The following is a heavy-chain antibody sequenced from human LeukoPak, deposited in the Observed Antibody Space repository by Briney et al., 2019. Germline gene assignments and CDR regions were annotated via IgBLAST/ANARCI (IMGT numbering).Heavy chain of an antibody. J-gene: IGHJ4*02. Sequence: RPGGSLILSCAAHGFTFDDHGMSRVRQAPGKGLEWVSGINWNGDITGYADSVKGRFTISRDNAKNSLYLQMNSLRAEDTALYCCASGQGNFDYWGQGTLVTVSS. CDR2: INWNGDIT. CDR3: ASGQGNFDY. V-gene: IGHV3-20*04. CDR1: GFTFDDHG.